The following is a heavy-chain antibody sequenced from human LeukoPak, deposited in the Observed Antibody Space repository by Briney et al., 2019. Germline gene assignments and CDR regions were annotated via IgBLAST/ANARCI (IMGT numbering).Heavy chain of an antibody. V-gene: IGHV4-59*01. CDR2: IYYSGST. CDR3: ARVSSGTTYWNYYYYMDV. CDR1: GGSISSYY. Sequence: PSETLSLTCTVSGGSISSYYWSWIRQPPGKGLEWIGYIYYSGSTNYNPSLKSRVTISVDTSKNQFSLKLSSVTAADTAVYYCARVSSGTTYWNYYYYMDVWGKGTTVTISS. D-gene: IGHD1-1*01. J-gene: IGHJ6*03.